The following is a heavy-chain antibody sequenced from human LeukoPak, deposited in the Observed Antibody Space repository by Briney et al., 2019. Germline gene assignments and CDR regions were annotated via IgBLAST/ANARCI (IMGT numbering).Heavy chain of an antibody. V-gene: IGHV3-33*08. CDR2: IWYDGSNK. Sequence: GGSLRLSCAASGFTFSSYAMHWVRQAPGKGLEWVAVIWYDGSNKYYADSVKGRFTISRDNSKNTLYLQMNSLRAEDTAVYYCAGTGTLLTDNWFDPWGQGTLVTVSS. CDR1: GFTFSSYA. J-gene: IGHJ5*02. CDR3: AGTGTLLTDNWFDP. D-gene: IGHD1-7*01.